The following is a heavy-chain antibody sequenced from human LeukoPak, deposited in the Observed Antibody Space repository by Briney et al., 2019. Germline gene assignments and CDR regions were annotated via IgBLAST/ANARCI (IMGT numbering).Heavy chain of an antibody. CDR1: GGTFSSSA. CDR3: AKEGYGGYSYGMRWFDP. CDR2: IIPIFGTA. J-gene: IGHJ5*02. V-gene: IGHV1-69*05. D-gene: IGHD5-18*01. Sequence: ASVKVSCKASGGTFSSSAISWVRQAPGQGLEWMGGIIPIFGTANYAQKFQGRVTITTDESTSTAYMELSSLRSEDTAVYYCAKEGYGGYSYGMRWFDPWGQGTLVTVSS.